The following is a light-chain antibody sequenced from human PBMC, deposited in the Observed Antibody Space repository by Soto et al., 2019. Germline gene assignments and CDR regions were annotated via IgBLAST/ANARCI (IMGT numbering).Light chain of an antibody. J-gene: IGLJ3*02. CDR1: SSNIGNNY. V-gene: IGLV1-51*02. CDR3: GTWDSSLSAWL. CDR2: ENT. Sequence: QAVATQPPSVSAAPGQKVTISCSGGSSNIGNNYVSWYQQLPGTAPQLLIYENTQRPSGIPDRFSGSKSGTSATLGITGLQTGDEADYYCGTWDSSLSAWLFGGGTKLTVL.